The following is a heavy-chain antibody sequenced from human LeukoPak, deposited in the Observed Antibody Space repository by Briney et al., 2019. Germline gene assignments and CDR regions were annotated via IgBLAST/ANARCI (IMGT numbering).Heavy chain of an antibody. CDR2: ISSSGGTI. CDR3: ARDQGYYLPDY. J-gene: IGHJ4*02. V-gene: IGHV3-48*03. D-gene: IGHD1-26*01. Sequence: GGSLRLSCAASGFTFSSYEMNWVRQAPGKGLEWVSYISSSGGTIYYVDSVKGRFTISRDNAKNSLYLQMNSLRAEDTGIYYCARDQGYYLPDYWGQGTLVTVSS. CDR1: GFTFSSYE.